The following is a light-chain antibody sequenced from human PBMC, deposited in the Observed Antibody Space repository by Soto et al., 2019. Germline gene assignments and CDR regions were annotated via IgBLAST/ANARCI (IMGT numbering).Light chain of an antibody. CDR2: ASS. Sequence: DIQLTQSPSFLSASVADRVTITCRASQGISSYLAWYQQTPGKAPKLLIYASSTLQSGVPSRFSGSGYGTEFTLTISSLQPEDFATYYCQQLNTFPVTFGQGTRLDI. CDR1: QGISSY. V-gene: IGKV1-9*01. J-gene: IGKJ5*01. CDR3: QQLNTFPVT.